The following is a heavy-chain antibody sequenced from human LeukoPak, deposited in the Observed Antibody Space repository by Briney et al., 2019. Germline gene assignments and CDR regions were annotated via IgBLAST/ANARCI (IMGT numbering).Heavy chain of an antibody. J-gene: IGHJ5*02. CDR3: ARHVDTTLYSWFDP. CDR2: IYYSGST. CDR1: GGSISTYY. V-gene: IGHV4-59*08. Sequence: SETLSLTCTVSGGSISTYYWSWIRQPPGKGLEWIGYIYYSGSTNYNPSLKSRVTISVDTSKNQFSLRLSSVTAADTAVYYCARHVDTTLYSWFDPWGQGTLVTVSS. D-gene: IGHD1-26*01.